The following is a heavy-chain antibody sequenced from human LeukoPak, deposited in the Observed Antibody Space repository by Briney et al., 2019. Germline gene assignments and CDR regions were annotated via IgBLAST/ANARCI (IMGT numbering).Heavy chain of an antibody. CDR3: ARSYYDFWSGYYDAFDI. CDR2: IYYSGST. CDR1: GGSISGSSYY. Sequence: SETLSLTCTVSGGSISGSSYYWGWIRQPPGKGLEWIGSIYYSGSTYYNPSLKSLVTISVDTSKNQFSLKLSSVTAADTAVYYCARSYYDFWSGYYDAFDIWGQGTMVTVSS. D-gene: IGHD3-3*01. J-gene: IGHJ3*02. V-gene: IGHV4-39*01.